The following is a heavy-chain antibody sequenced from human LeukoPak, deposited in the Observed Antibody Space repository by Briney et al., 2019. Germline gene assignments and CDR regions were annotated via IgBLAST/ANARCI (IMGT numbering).Heavy chain of an antibody. CDR2: IYPGDSDT. J-gene: IGHJ5*02. CDR1: GYSFTSYW. V-gene: IGHV5-51*01. Sequence: GESLKISCKGSGYSFTSYWIGWVRQMPGKGLGGRGIIYPGDSDTRYSPSFQGQVTISADQSISTAYLPWSSLKASDTAMYYCARRQDWFDPWGQGTLVTVSS. CDR3: ARRQDWFDP.